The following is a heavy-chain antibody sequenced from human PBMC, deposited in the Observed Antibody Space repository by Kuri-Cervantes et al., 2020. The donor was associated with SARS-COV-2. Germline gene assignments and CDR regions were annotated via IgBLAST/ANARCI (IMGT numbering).Heavy chain of an antibody. CDR3: ARDTGSSRKFDY. V-gene: IGHV1-69*10. CDR1: GGTFSSYA. Sequence: SVKVSCKASGGTFSSYAISWVRQAPGQGLEWMGGIIPILGMTNYAQKFQGRVTITADKSTSTAYLELNNLKSDDTAVYYCARDTGSSRKFDYWGQGTLVNGAS. J-gene: IGHJ4*02. D-gene: IGHD6-13*01. CDR2: IIPILGMT.